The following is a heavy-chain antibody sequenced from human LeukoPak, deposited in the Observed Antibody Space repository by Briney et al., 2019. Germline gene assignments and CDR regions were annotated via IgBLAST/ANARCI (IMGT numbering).Heavy chain of an antibody. J-gene: IGHJ4*02. CDR3: ARSSDSSGYYPDY. Sequence: GESLQISCQGSGYSFSSYWIGWVRQMPGKGLEWMGIIYPGDSDTRYSPSFQGQVTISADKSISTAYLQWSSLKASDTAMFYCARSSDSSGYYPDYWGQGTLVTVSS. CDR2: IYPGDSDT. D-gene: IGHD3-22*01. CDR1: GYSFSSYW. V-gene: IGHV5-51*01.